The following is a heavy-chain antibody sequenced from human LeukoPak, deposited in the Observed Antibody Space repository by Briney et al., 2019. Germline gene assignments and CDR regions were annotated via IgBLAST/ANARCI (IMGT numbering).Heavy chain of an antibody. D-gene: IGHD3-9*01. V-gene: IGHV4-30-4*08. J-gene: IGHJ4*02. Sequence: SQTLSLTCTVSGGSISSGDYYWSWIRQPPGTGLEWLGYIYYSGSTYYNPSLKSRVTISVDTSKNQFSLKLSSVTAADTAVYYCARSRVLRYFDWLFPFDYWGQGTLVTVSS. CDR1: GGSISSGDYY. CDR3: ARSRVLRYFDWLFPFDY. CDR2: IYYSGST.